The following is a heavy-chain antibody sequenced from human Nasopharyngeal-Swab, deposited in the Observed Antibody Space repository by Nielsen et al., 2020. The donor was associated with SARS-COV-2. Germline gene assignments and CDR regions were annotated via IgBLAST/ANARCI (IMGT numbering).Heavy chain of an antibody. CDR2: FDPEDGER. J-gene: IGHJ3*02. CDR1: GYTLPESS. CDR3: ATQKLWSSGFDI. Sequence: ASVTVSCKVSGYTLPESSMHWVRQAPGKGLEWMGGFDPEDGERFSAQRFQGRVTMTEDTSTDTAYMELSSLRSEDTAVYYCATQKLWSSGFDIWGQGTMVTVSS. V-gene: IGHV1-24*01. D-gene: IGHD3-10*01.